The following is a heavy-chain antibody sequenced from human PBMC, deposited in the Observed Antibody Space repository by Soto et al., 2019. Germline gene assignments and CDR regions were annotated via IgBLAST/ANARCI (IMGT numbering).Heavy chain of an antibody. Sequence: SETLSLTCTVSGGSVSSGTDYWSCIRQPPGQGLEWIGKILYDGSTKYNPSLKSRVTISIDTSSNHFSLNLRSVTAADTAVYYCLRGGRYSGFLDFWGQGTMVTGSS. V-gene: IGHV4-61*03. D-gene: IGHD5-12*01. CDR3: LRGGRYSGFLDF. J-gene: IGHJ4*02. CDR2: ILYDGST. CDR1: GGSVSSGTDY.